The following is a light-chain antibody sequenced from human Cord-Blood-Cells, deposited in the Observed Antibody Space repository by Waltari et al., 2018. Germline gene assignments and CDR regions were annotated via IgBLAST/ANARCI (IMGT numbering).Light chain of an antibody. CDR2: EDN. CDR3: QSYDSSDHWV. Sequence: NFMLTQRHSVSESPGKTVTISCTRSSGSIASNYVQWYQQRPGISPTTVIYEDNQRPHGVPDRFSCYIDSSSNSASRNISGLKTVDEADYYCQSYDSSDHWVFCGGTKLTVL. CDR1: SGSIASNY. J-gene: IGLJ3*02. V-gene: IGLV6-57*01.